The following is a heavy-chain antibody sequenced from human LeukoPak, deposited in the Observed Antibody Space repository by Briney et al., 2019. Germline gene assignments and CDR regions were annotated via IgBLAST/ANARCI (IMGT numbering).Heavy chain of an antibody. J-gene: IGHJ3*02. CDR3: ARGYSSGWYHAFDI. D-gene: IGHD6-19*01. V-gene: IGHV4-59*08. Sequence: SETLSLTCTVSGGSISGWYWSWIRQPPGKGLEWIGYIYYSGSTNYDPSLKSRITISVDTSKNQFSLKLSSVTAADTAVYYCARGYSSGWYHAFDIWGQGTMVTVSS. CDR2: IYYSGST. CDR1: GGSISGWY.